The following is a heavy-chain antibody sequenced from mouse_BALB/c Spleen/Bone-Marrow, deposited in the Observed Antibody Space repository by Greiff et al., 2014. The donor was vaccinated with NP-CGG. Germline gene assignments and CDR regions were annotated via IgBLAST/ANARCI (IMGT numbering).Heavy chain of an antibody. CDR3: AREGWLLRFDY. V-gene: IGHV1-14*01. Sequence: EVQLQQSGPELVKPGASVKMSCKASGYTFTAYVMHWVKQKPGQGLEWIGYINPYNDGTNYIEKFKGKATLTSDIPSSTAYMELSSLTSEDSAVHYCAREGWLLRFDYWGQGTTLTVSS. J-gene: IGHJ2*01. D-gene: IGHD2-3*01. CDR1: GYTFTAYV. CDR2: INPYNDGT.